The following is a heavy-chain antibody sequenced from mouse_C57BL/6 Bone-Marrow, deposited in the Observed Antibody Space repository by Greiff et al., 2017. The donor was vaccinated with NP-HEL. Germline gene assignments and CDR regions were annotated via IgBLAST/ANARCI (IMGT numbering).Heavy chain of an antibody. Sequence: QVQLQQSGAELARPGASVKLSCKASGYTFTSYGISWVKQRTGQGLEWIGEIYPRSGNTYYNEKFKGKATLTADKSSSTAYMELRSLTSEDSAVYFGAREGDYYGSPYYFDYWGQGTTLTVSS. CDR2: IYPRSGNT. CDR1: GYTFTSYG. V-gene: IGHV1-81*01. CDR3: AREGDYYGSPYYFDY. J-gene: IGHJ2*01. D-gene: IGHD1-1*01.